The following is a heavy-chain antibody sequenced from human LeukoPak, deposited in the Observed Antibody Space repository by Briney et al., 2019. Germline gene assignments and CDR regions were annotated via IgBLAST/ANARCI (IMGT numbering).Heavy chain of an antibody. Sequence: GGSLRLPCAASGFTFSSYATSWVRQAPGKGLEWVSVIYSGGSTYYADSVKGRFTISRDNSKNTLYLQMNSLRAEDTAVYYCARESPMGYWGQGTLVTVSS. CDR2: IYSGGST. J-gene: IGHJ4*02. CDR3: ARESPMGY. CDR1: GFTFSSYA. V-gene: IGHV3-66*01.